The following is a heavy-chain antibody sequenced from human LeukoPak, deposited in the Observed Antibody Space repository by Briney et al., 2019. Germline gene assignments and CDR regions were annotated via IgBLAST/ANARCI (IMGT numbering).Heavy chain of an antibody. V-gene: IGHV4-4*07. Sequence: SVTLSLTCTVSGGSTSNYFCTWLRQSAGKGLEWIGRIHTSGSTNYNPSLKSRVSMSVDTSKNQFSLKLSSVTAADTVVYYCARDPEGHGYYSDYWGQGALVTVSS. CDR1: GGSTSNYF. D-gene: IGHD3-3*01. CDR2: IHTSGST. CDR3: ARDPEGHGYYSDY. J-gene: IGHJ4*02.